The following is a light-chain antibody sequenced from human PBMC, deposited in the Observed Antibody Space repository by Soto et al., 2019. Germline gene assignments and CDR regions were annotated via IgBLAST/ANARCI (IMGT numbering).Light chain of an antibody. V-gene: IGKV1-5*03. CDR1: QTFXSR. J-gene: IGKJ5*01. Sequence: MKQSASALSAYEGDRVTIACRSSQTFXSRLACCQQKPGEAPSILXVPASSLETEGPSRLSGSGSGTDFTLPISTLQPEHFATYYCQQSSIPPRPVGQGTRLAI. CDR2: PAS. CDR3: QQSSIPPRP.